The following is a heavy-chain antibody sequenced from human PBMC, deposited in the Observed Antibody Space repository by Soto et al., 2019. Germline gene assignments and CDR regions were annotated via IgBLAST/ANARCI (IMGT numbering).Heavy chain of an antibody. CDR2: ISAYNGNT. V-gene: IGHV1-18*01. D-gene: IGHD3-10*01. CDR1: GYTFTSYG. J-gene: IGHJ5*02. CDR3: ARDDSMGFGELLSNWFDP. Sequence: ASVKVSCKASGYTFTSYGISWVRQAPGQGLEWMGWISAYNGNTNYAQKLQGRVTMTTDTSTSTAYMELRSLRSDDTAVYYCARDDSMGFGELLSNWFDPWGQGTLVTV.